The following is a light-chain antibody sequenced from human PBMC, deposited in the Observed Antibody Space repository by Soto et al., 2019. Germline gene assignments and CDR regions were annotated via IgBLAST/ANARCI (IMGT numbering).Light chain of an antibody. Sequence: DIQMTQSPSSLSASLGDRVTITCRASQGIGVYLAWFQQKPGKVPKLLIYAASALQAGVPSRFSGSGSVTDFTLTISSLQPEDFAPYYCQKYNSAPLTFGGGTKVEIK. J-gene: IGKJ4*01. CDR1: QGIGVY. V-gene: IGKV1-27*01. CDR2: AAS. CDR3: QKYNSAPLT.